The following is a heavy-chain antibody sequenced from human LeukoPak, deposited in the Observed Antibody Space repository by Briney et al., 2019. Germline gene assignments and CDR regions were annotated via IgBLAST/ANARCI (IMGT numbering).Heavy chain of an antibody. V-gene: IGHV4-39*01. Sequence: PSETLSLTCTVSGGSISSSSYYWGWIRQPPGKGLEWIGSIYYSGSTYYNPSLKSRVTISVDTSKNQFSLKLSSVTAADTAVYYCARLPILTGNYYCYGMDVWGQGTTVTVSS. CDR1: GGSISSSSYY. J-gene: IGHJ6*02. CDR2: IYYSGST. D-gene: IGHD3-9*01. CDR3: ARLPILTGNYYCYGMDV.